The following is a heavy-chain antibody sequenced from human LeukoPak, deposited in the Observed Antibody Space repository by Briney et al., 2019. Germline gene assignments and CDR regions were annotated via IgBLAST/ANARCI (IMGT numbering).Heavy chain of an antibody. D-gene: IGHD6-13*01. J-gene: IGHJ4*02. Sequence: GGSLRLSCAASGFTFSNYGMHWVRQAPGKGLEWVAVITYDGRAEYYADSVKGRFAIYRDNSRNPLYLQMNSLRPEDTAVYYCAKELTRGSGWYEDYWGQGTLVTVSS. CDR2: ITYDGRAE. CDR1: GFTFSNYG. V-gene: IGHV3-30*18. CDR3: AKELTRGSGWYEDY.